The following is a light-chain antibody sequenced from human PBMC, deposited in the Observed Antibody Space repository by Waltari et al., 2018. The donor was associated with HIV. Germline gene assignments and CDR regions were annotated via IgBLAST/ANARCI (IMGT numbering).Light chain of an antibody. CDR2: DNT. J-gene: IGLJ2*01. V-gene: IGLV3-9*01. CDR3: QVCENGLVV. CDR1: NIGRKN. Sequence: SYELTQSLSAVSVALGQTARITCGGDNIGRKNVHWHPQRPGQAPVVVIYDNTNPPFVIPVRFSGSNSANEATLTVSRAQAEDDAYYYCQVCENGLVVFGAGTKLTVL.